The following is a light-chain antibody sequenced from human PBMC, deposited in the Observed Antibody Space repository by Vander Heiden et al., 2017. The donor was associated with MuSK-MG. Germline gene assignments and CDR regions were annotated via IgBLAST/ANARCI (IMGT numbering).Light chain of an antibody. CDR2: EVS. CDR3: RSYKSSSSPVV. J-gene: IGLJ2*01. V-gene: IGLV2-14*01. CDR1: RRDAGGYNY. Sequence: SALTQPASVSGSTGQAITISSTATRRDAGGYNYASWYQQHPGKATKLILYEVSNRHSGGSNRFSGSKSGNTESLTIYGLQTDDEADYYCRSYKSSSSPVVFGGGTKLTVL.